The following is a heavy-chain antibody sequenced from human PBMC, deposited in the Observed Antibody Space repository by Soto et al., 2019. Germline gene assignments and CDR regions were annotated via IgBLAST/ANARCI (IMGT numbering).Heavy chain of an antibody. D-gene: IGHD6-19*01. J-gene: IGHJ4*02. V-gene: IGHV3-7*03. CDR3: ARYFRGSGRYFFDY. CDR2: INQDGGGT. Sequence: LSLSCVASGFTFISSFMGWVRQAPGKGLEWVANINQDGGGTYYVDSVEGRFTISRDNAKDSLYLQMNSLRGEDTAVYYCARYFRGSGRYFFDYWGQGTLVTVSS. CDR1: GFTFISSF.